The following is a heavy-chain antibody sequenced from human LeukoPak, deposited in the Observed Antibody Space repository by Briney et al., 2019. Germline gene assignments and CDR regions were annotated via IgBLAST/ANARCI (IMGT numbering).Heavy chain of an antibody. D-gene: IGHD3-10*01. V-gene: IGHV1-69*04. J-gene: IGHJ4*02. CDR1: GGTFSSYA. CDR2: IIPILGIA. CDR3: ASGYNKYYFDY. Sequence: GASVKVSCKASGGTFSSYAISWVRQAPGQGLEWMGRIIPILGIANYAQKFQGRVTITADKSTSTAYMELSSLRSEDTAVYYCASGYNKYYFDYWGQGTLVTVSS.